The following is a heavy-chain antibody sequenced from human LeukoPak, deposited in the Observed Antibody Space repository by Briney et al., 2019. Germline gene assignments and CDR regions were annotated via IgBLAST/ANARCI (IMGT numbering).Heavy chain of an antibody. CDR2: IHIYRGNT. CDR3: ALSGWLT. D-gene: IGHD3-22*01. V-gene: IGHV1-18*01. Sequence: ASVKVSCKASGYSSTNYGISWVRQAPGQGLEWMGWIHIYRGNTNYAQKFQGRVTMTRDTSTSTVYVELSSLRSEDTAVYYCALSGWLTWGQGTLVTVSS. J-gene: IGHJ5*02. CDR1: GYSSTNYG.